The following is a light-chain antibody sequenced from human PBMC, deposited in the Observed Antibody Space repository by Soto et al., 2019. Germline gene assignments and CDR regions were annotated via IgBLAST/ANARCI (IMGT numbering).Light chain of an antibody. CDR1: QTISSW. CDR2: KAS. J-gene: IGKJ1*01. V-gene: IGKV1-5*03. CDR3: QHYNSYSEA. Sequence: DIQMTQSPSTRFGSVGDRFTITCRASQTISSWLAWYQQKPGKAPKLLIYKASTLKSGVPSRFSGSGSGTEFTLTISSLQPDDFATYYCQHYNSYSEAFGQGTKV.